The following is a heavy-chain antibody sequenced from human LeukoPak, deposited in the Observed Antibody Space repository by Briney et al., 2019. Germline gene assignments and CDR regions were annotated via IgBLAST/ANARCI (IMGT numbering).Heavy chain of an antibody. Sequence: GGSLRLSCAASGFTFSSYGMHWVRQAPGKGLEWVAVISYDGSNKYYADSVKGRFTISRDNSKNTLYLQMNSLRAEDTAVYYCAKVGCDSPVGGMDVWGQGTTVIVSS. CDR2: ISYDGSNK. V-gene: IGHV3-30*18. J-gene: IGHJ6*02. CDR3: AKVGCDSPVGGMDV. D-gene: IGHD2/OR15-2a*01. CDR1: GFTFSSYG.